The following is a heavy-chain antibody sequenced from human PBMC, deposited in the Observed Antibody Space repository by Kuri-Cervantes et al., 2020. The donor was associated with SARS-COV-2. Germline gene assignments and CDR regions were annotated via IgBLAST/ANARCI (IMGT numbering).Heavy chain of an antibody. Sequence: ASVKVSCKASGYTFTSYDINWVRQATGQGLEWMGWMNPNSGGTNYAQKFQGRVTMTRDTSISTAYMELSRLRSDDTAVYYCARDLPLWELLEFGFDYWGQGTLVTVSS. V-gene: IGHV1-2*02. CDR1: GYTFTSYD. D-gene: IGHD1-26*01. J-gene: IGHJ4*02. CDR3: ARDLPLWELLEFGFDY. CDR2: MNPNSGGT.